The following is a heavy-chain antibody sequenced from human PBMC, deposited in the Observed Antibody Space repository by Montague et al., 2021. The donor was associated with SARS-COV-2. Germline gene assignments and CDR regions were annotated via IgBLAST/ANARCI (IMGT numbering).Heavy chain of an antibody. Sequence: SETLSLTCIVSGSSVSSYYWSWIRQPPGKGLEWIGYIYDSGSTNYNPSLKSRVTISVDTSKNQFSLKLSSVTAADTAVYYCARENTVTTFGGPYYIDSWGQGTLVTVPA. J-gene: IGHJ4*02. CDR2: IYDSGST. V-gene: IGHV4-59*02. CDR1: GSSVSSYY. CDR3: ARENTVTTFGGPYYIDS. D-gene: IGHD4-17*01.